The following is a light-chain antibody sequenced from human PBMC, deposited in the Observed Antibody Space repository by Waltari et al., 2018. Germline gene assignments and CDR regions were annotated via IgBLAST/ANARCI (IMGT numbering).Light chain of an antibody. V-gene: IGLV3-19*01. CDR3: SSRDSSASHVL. CDR1: SLRTSY. Sequence: SSELTQDPAVSAALGQTVRITCQGASLRTSYASWYQQKSGQAPILVLCGKSKRPSGIPDRFSGYNSETTTSLTITGAQAEDEADYYCSSRDSSASHVLFAGGTKLTVL. CDR2: GKS. J-gene: IGLJ2*01.